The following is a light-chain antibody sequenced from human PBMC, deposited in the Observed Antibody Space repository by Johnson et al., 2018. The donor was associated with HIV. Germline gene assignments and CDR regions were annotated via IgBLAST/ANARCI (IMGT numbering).Light chain of an antibody. CDR2: ENN. Sequence: VLTQPPSVSAAPGQKVTISCSGSSSNIGNNYVSWYQQLPGTAPKLLIYENNKRPSGIPDRFSGSKSGTSATLGITGLQTGDEAAYYCGTWDNSLSAYVFGTGTKVTVL. J-gene: IGLJ1*01. CDR1: SSNIGNNY. CDR3: GTWDNSLSAYV. V-gene: IGLV1-51*02.